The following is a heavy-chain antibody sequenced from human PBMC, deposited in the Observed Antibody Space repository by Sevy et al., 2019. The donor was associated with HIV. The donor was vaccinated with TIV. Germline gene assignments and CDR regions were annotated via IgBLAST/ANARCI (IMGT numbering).Heavy chain of an antibody. V-gene: IGHV3-30*04. J-gene: IGHJ4*02. CDR2: ISYDGSNK. CDR3: ARDGIAVDGGSYDY. D-gene: IGHD6-19*01. CDR1: GFTFSSYA. Sequence: GGSLRLSCAASGFTFSSYAMHWVRQAPGKGLEWVAVISYDGSNKYYADSVKGRFTISRDNSKNTLYLQMNSLRAEDTAVYYCARDGIAVDGGSYDYWGQGTLVTVSS.